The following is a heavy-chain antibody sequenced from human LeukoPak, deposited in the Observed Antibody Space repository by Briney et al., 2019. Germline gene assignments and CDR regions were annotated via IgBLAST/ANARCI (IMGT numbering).Heavy chain of an antibody. Sequence: GGSLRLSCAASGFTFSSYGMHWVRQAPGKGLEWVAFIRYDGSNKYYADSVKGRFTISRDNSKNTLYLQMNSLRAEDTAVYYCAKSPDSSGYYWFYYYGMDVWGQGTTVTVSS. CDR3: AKSPDSSGYYWFYYYGMDV. CDR2: IRYDGSNK. J-gene: IGHJ6*02. V-gene: IGHV3-30*02. CDR1: GFTFSSYG. D-gene: IGHD3-22*01.